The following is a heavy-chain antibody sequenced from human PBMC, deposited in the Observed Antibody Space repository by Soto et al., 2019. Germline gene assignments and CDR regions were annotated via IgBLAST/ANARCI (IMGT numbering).Heavy chain of an antibody. CDR3: ARNSWKKLGGYNWFDP. J-gene: IGHJ5*02. CDR1: GYTFTSYG. Sequence: GASVKVSCKASGYTFTSYGISWVRQAPEQGLEWMGWISAYNGNTNYAQKLQGRVTMTTDTSTSTAYMELRSRRSDDTAVYYCARNSWKKLGGYNWFDPWGQGTLVTVSS. CDR2: ISAYNGNT. V-gene: IGHV1-18*01. D-gene: IGHD3-16*01.